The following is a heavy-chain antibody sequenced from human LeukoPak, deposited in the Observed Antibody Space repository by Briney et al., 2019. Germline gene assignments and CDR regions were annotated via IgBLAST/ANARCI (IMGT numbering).Heavy chain of an antibody. Sequence: PSETLSLTCTVSSYSISSGYYWGWSRQPPGKGLEFIGSIYHSGTTYYNPSLNSRFTISMYTSKNQFSLKVSSVTAADTAVYYCERVGNYDWHIEYWGQGPLVTVSS. CDR2: IYHSGTT. J-gene: IGHJ4*02. CDR3: ERVGNYDWHIEY. CDR1: SYSISSGYY. V-gene: IGHV4-38-2*02. D-gene: IGHD3-22*01.